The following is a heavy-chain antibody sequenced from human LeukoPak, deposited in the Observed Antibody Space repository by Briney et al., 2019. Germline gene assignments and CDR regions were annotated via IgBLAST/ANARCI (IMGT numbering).Heavy chain of an antibody. Sequence: GGSLRLSCAASGFTFSSYGMHWVRQAPGKGPEWVAFIRYDGSNKYYADSVKGRFTISRDNSKNTLYLQMNSLRAEDTAVYYCAKDGGSRIYYYYYGMDVWGQGTTVTVSS. J-gene: IGHJ6*02. V-gene: IGHV3-30*02. CDR2: IRYDGSNK. CDR3: AKDGGSRIYYYYYGMDV. CDR1: GFTFSSYG. D-gene: IGHD2-2*01.